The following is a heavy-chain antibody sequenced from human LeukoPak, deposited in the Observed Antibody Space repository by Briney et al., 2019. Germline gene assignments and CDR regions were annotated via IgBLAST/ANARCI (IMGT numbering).Heavy chain of an antibody. V-gene: IGHV3-30-3*01. CDR2: ISYDGSNK. Sequence: GGSLRLSCAASGFTFSSYWMSWVRQAPGKGLEWVAVISYDGSNKYYADSVKGRFTISRDNSKNTLYLQMNSLRAEDTAVYYCARDGPGEGFDYWGQGTLVTVSS. D-gene: IGHD3-10*01. CDR1: GFTFSSYW. CDR3: ARDGPGEGFDY. J-gene: IGHJ4*02.